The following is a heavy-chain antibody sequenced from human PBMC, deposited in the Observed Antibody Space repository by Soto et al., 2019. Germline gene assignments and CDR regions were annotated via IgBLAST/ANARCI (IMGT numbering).Heavy chain of an antibody. J-gene: IGHJ5*02. CDR2: IYYSGST. D-gene: IGHD6-6*01. V-gene: IGHV4-31*03. CDR1: GGSISSGGYY. CDR3: ARRRAHSSSSVFDP. Sequence: TSETLSLTCTVSGGSISSGGYYWSWIRQHPGKGLEWIGYIYYSGSTYYNPSLKSRVTISVDTSKNQFSLKLSSVTAADTAVYYCARRRAHSSSSVFDPWGQGTLVTVSS.